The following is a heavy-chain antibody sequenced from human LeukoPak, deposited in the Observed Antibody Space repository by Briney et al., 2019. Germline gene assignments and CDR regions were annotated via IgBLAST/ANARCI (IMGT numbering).Heavy chain of an antibody. D-gene: IGHD6-13*01. CDR1: GYTFTSYY. Sequence: ASVKVSCKASGYTFTSYYMHWVRQAPGQGLEWMGIINPSGGSTSYAQKFQGRVTMTRDMSTCTVYMELSSLRSEDTAVYYCARAQDLTYSSSWPGNFDYWGQGTLVTVSS. CDR3: ARAQDLTYSSSWPGNFDY. V-gene: IGHV1-46*01. J-gene: IGHJ4*02. CDR2: INPSGGST.